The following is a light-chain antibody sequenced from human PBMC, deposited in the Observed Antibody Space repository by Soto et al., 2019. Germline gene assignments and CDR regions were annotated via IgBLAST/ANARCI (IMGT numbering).Light chain of an antibody. J-gene: IGKJ2*01. CDR2: KAS. CDR1: QSVSSW. Sequence: DIQMTQSPSTLSASVGDRVTITCRASQSVSSWLAWYQQKPGKAPKLLIYKASSLESGVPSRFSGIGPGTLFTLTISSLQPDDLATYYCQHYNSYPYTFGQGTKLEFK. V-gene: IGKV1-5*03. CDR3: QHYNSYPYT.